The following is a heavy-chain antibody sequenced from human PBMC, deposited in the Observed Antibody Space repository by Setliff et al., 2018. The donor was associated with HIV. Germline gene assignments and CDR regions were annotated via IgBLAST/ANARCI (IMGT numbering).Heavy chain of an antibody. D-gene: IGHD6-13*01. Sequence: GGSLRLSCAVSGFTFSSYPMTWVRQAPGKGLEWVANINQDGTATFYVDSVQGRFTISRDSSKNTLSLQMSSLRAEDTALYYCATGGMAAAGPGEGHGLDVWGQGTTVTVSS. CDR3: ATGGMAAAGPGEGHGLDV. J-gene: IGHJ6*02. CDR2: INQDGTAT. V-gene: IGHV3-7*03. CDR1: GFTFSSYP.